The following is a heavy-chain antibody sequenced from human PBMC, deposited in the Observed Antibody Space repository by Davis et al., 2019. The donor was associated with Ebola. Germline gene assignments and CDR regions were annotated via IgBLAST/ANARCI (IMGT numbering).Heavy chain of an antibody. CDR3: TTESQDIVVVPAARPFDY. J-gene: IGHJ4*02. Sequence: PGGSLRLSCAASGFTFSNAWMSWVRQAPGKGLEWVGRIKSKTDGGTTDYAAPVKGRFTISRDDSKNTLYLQMNSLQTEDTAVYYCTTESQDIVVVPAARPFDYWGQGTLVTVAS. CDR1: GFTFSNAW. D-gene: IGHD2-2*02. V-gene: IGHV3-15*01. CDR2: IKSKTDGGTT.